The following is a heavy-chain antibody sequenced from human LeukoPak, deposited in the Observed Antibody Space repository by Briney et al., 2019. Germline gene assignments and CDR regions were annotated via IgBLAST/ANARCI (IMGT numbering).Heavy chain of an antibody. J-gene: IGHJ4*02. CDR3: AKDIAASGLPRIFDF. CDR2: VSGSGGRGAT. D-gene: IGHD6-13*01. V-gene: IGHV3-23*01. Sequence: GGSLRLSCSGSGFTFSNYVMSWVRQAPGKGLEWVSCVSGSGGRGATYYTDSVKGRFTISRDNAKNTMYLQMNSLSGEDTAIYYCAKDIAASGLPRIFDFWGQGTLVTVSS. CDR1: GFTFSNYV.